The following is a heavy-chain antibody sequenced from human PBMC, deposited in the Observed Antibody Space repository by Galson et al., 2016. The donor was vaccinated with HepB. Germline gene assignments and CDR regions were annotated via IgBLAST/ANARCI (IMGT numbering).Heavy chain of an antibody. V-gene: IGHV3-21*01. CDR1: GFTFSTYN. Sequence: SLRLSCAASGFTFSTYNMNWVRQAPGKGLEWVSSISGSSSYIYYADSVKGRFTISRDNAKNSLYLKMNSLRAEDKDVYYCARAVDLRGGWGQGTLVTVSS. J-gene: IGHJ4*02. CDR2: ISGSSSYI. D-gene: IGHD3-16*01. CDR3: ARAVDLRGG.